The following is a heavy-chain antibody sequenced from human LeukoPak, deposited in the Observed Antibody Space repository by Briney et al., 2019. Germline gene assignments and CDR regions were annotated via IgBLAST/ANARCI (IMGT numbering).Heavy chain of an antibody. D-gene: IGHD3-3*01. Sequence: ASVKVSCKASGYTFTSYYMHWVRQAPGQGLEWMGIINPSGGSTSYAQKFQGRVTMTRDMSTSTVYMELSSLRSEDTAVYYCARGEWHQDGIGYNRFDTWGQGALVTVSS. V-gene: IGHV1-46*01. CDR3: ARGEWHQDGIGYNRFDT. CDR1: GYTFTSYY. CDR2: INPSGGST. J-gene: IGHJ5*02.